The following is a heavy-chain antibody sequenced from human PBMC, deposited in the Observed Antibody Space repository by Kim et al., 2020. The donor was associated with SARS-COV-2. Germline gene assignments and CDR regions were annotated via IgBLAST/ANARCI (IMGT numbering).Heavy chain of an antibody. V-gene: IGHV3-30*02. Sequence: KGRFTISRENAKNTLYLQMGSLRADDTAVYYCAKAPIGDVPGGKMGFDPWGQGTLVTVSS. D-gene: IGHD2-15*01. CDR3: AKAPIGDVPGGKMGFDP. J-gene: IGHJ5*02.